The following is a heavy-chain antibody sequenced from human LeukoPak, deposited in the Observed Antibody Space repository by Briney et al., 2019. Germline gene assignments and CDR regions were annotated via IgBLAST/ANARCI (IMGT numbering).Heavy chain of an antibody. CDR3: ARDSGTTGEVKFDP. Sequence: PSETLSLTCAVYGGSFSGYYWSWLRQPPGKGLEWIGEINHSGSTNYNPSLKSRVTISVDTSKNQFSLKLSSVTAADTAVYYCARDSGTTGEVKFDPGGQGTLVTVSS. CDR2: INHSGST. J-gene: IGHJ5*02. CDR1: GGSFSGYY. D-gene: IGHD3-10*01. V-gene: IGHV4-34*01.